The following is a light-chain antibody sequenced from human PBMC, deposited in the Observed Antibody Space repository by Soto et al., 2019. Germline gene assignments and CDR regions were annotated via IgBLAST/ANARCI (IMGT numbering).Light chain of an antibody. CDR1: QGINSY. CDR3: QQVNTYPPRA. V-gene: IGKV1-9*01. J-gene: IGKJ1*01. Sequence: IQLTQSPSFLCASVGDRVTITLLSSQGINSYLAWYQQKPGKAPKLLIYEASTLQSGVPSRFSGSGSGTDFSLTISSLQPEDLATYYCQQVNTYPPRAFGQGTKVDIK. CDR2: EAS.